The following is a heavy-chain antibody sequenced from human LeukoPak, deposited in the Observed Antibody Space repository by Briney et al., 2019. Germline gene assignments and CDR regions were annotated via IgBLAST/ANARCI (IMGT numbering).Heavy chain of an antibody. V-gene: IGHV1-69*04. J-gene: IGHJ6*02. Sequence: SVKVSCKASGGTFSSYAISWVRQAPEQGLEWMGRIIPIFGIANYAQKFQGRVTITADKSTSTAYMELSSLRSEDTAVYYCARDSHYSNYVYYYYGMDVWGQGTTVTVSS. CDR3: ARDSHYSNYVYYYYGMDV. D-gene: IGHD4-11*01. CDR1: GGTFSSYA. CDR2: IIPIFGIA.